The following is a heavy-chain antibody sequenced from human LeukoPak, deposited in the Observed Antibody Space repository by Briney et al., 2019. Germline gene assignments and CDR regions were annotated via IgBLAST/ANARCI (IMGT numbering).Heavy chain of an antibody. CDR1: GGTFSSYA. J-gene: IGHJ4*02. CDR3: ARLGRSGSCHH. CDR2: INAGNGNT. V-gene: IGHV1-3*01. D-gene: IGHD2-15*01. Sequence: ASVKVSCKASGGTFSSYAISWVRQAPGQRLEWMGWINAGNGNTKYSQKFQGRVTITRDTSASTAYMELSSLRSEDTAVYYCARLGRSGSCHHWGQGTLVTVSS.